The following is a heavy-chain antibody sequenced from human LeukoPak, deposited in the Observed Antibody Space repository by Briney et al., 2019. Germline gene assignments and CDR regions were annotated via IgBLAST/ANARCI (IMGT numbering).Heavy chain of an antibody. J-gene: IGHJ4*02. Sequence: SETLSLTCAVYGGSFSGYYWSWIRQPPGKGLEWMGEINHSGSTNYNPSLKSRVTISVDTSKNQFSLKLSSVTAADTAVYYCARAVSGSYCFDYWGQGTLVTVSS. V-gene: IGHV4-34*01. D-gene: IGHD1-26*01. CDR2: INHSGST. CDR1: GGSFSGYY. CDR3: ARAVSGSYCFDY.